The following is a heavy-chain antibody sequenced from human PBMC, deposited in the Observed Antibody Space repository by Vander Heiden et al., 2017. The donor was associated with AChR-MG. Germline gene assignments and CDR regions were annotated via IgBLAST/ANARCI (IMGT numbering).Heavy chain of an antibody. CDR3: ASLDNRASELPF. J-gene: IGHJ4*02. D-gene: IGHD2-15*01. V-gene: IGHV3-7*01. Sequence: PGKGLEWVAMIKGDESEKHYVDSVKGRFTISRDNAKNSLFLQMSSLRAEDTAMYYCASLDNRASELPFWGQGTLVSVSS. CDR2: IKGDESEK.